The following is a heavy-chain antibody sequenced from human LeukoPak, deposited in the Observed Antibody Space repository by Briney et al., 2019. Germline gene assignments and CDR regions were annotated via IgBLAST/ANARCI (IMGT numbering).Heavy chain of an antibody. CDR3: ASGTVTRGFDY. Sequence: SVKVSCKASGCTFSSYAISWVRQAPGQGLEWMGRIIPILGIANYAQKFQGRVTITADKSTSTAYMELSSLRSEDTAVYYCASGTVTRGFDYWGQGTLVTVSS. V-gene: IGHV1-69*04. D-gene: IGHD4-11*01. CDR2: IIPILGIA. J-gene: IGHJ4*02. CDR1: GCTFSSYA.